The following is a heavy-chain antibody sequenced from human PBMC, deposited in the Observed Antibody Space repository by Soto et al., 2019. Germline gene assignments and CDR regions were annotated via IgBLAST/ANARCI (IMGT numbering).Heavy chain of an antibody. CDR2: IYTSGST. Sequence: LSLTCTVSGGSISSYYWSWIRQPAGKGLEWIGRIYTSGSTNYNPSLKSRVTMSVDTSKNQFSLKLSSVTAADTAVYYCARGFKGIAAAGTPRWFDPWAREPWSPSPQ. CDR3: ARGFKGIAAAGTPRWFDP. CDR1: GGSISSYY. D-gene: IGHD6-13*01. V-gene: IGHV4-4*07. J-gene: IGHJ5*02.